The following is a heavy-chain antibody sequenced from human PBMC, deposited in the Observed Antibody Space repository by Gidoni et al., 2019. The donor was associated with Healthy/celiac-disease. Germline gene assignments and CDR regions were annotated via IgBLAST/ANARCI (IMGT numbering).Heavy chain of an antibody. V-gene: IGHV3-23*01. CDR2: ISGSGGST. Sequence: EVQLLEPGGGWVQPGASLSLSCEASGFPFRSYAMSWVRQAPGKGLEWVTAISGSGGSTDYADAVKGRVTISRDNSKNTLYLQMNSLRAEATGVYYCAKGGIAAPYYFDYWGQGTLVTVSS. D-gene: IGHD6-6*01. CDR1: GFPFRSYA. CDR3: AKGGIAAPYYFDY. J-gene: IGHJ4*02.